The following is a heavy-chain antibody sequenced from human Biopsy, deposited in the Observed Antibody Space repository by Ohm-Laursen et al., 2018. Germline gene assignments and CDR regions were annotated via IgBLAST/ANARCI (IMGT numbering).Heavy chain of an antibody. J-gene: IGHJ5*02. V-gene: IGHV3-23*01. Sequence: SLRLSCAASGVTLSGYAMSWVRQAPGKGLEWVSGISGSGGRTYYAESMKGRFTISRDNSKKTVYLQMKSLRAEDTAVYYCAKEVFSAVGTSGFDPWGQGTLVTVSS. D-gene: IGHD1/OR15-1a*01. CDR3: AKEVFSAVGTSGFDP. CDR2: ISGSGGRT. CDR1: GVTLSGYA.